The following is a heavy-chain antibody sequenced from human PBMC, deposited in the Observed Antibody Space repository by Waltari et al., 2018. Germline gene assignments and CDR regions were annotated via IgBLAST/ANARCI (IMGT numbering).Heavy chain of an antibody. CDR2: INHSGST. CDR3: ARGSGIAGY. J-gene: IGHJ4*02. D-gene: IGHD6-13*01. V-gene: IGHV4-34*01. CDR1: GGSFSGYY. Sequence: QVQLQQWGAGLLKPSETLSLTCAVYGGSFSGYYWCWIRQPPGKGLEWIGEINHSGSTNYNPSLKSRVTISVDTAKNQFSLKLSSVTAADTAVYYCARGSGIAGYWGQGTLVTVSS.